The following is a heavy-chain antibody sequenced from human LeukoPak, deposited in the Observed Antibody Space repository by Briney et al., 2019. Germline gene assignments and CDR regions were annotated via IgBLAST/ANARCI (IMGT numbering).Heavy chain of an antibody. Sequence: RPSETLSLTCTVSGGSISSYYWSWIRQPPGKGLEWIGYIYYSGGTNYNPSLKSRVTISVDTSKNQFSLKLSSVTAADTAVYYCARDRGSSGRSPYYYYYGMDVWGQGTTVTVSS. V-gene: IGHV4-59*01. CDR3: ARDRGSSGRSPYYYYYGMDV. J-gene: IGHJ6*02. D-gene: IGHD6-19*01. CDR2: IYYSGGT. CDR1: GGSISSYY.